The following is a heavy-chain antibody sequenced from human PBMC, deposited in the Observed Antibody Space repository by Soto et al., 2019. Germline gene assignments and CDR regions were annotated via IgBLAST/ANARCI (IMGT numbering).Heavy chain of an antibody. Sequence: EVHLVESGGGLVQPGGSLRLSCAASGFTFSGHWMSWVRQAPGKGLEWVAHIKQDGSETFYVGSVKGRFTTSSDNAKNSLDLQMNSLRAEDTALYYCARDRAFCSGTNCRRGSIYYYYMAVWGNGTTVNVSS. CDR1: GFTFSGHW. CDR3: ARDRAFCSGTNCRRGSIYYYYMAV. V-gene: IGHV3-7*01. J-gene: IGHJ6*03. D-gene: IGHD2-2*01. CDR2: IKQDGSET.